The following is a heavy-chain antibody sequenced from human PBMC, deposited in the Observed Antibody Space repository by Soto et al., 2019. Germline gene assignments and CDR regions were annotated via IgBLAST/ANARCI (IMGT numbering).Heavy chain of an antibody. CDR3: ERDGPHRWIDY. CDR2: INPSGGAT. J-gene: IGHJ4*02. V-gene: IGHV1-46*01. Sequence: QVQLVQSGAEVKKPGASVKVSCKASGYTFSGYRMHWVRQAPGQGLEWMGIINPSGGATTYAQKFQGRVTMTRDTSTSTVYMDLSSLTSEDTAVYYCERDGPHRWIDYWGQGTLVPVSS. CDR1: GYTFSGYR.